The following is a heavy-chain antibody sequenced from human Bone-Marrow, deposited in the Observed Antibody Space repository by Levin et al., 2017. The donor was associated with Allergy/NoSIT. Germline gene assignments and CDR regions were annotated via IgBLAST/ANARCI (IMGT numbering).Heavy chain of an antibody. CDR1: GGSISSGGYY. Sequence: LRLSCTVSGGSISSGGYYWSWIRQHPGKGLEWIGFIYYSGNTYYNPSLKSRLTISIDTSKNQFSLRLSSVTAADTAVYYCARDFGYGGNSAYYGMDVWGQGTTVTVSS. V-gene: IGHV4-31*03. D-gene: IGHD4-23*01. CDR3: ARDFGYGGNSAYYGMDV. CDR2: IYYSGNT. J-gene: IGHJ6*02.